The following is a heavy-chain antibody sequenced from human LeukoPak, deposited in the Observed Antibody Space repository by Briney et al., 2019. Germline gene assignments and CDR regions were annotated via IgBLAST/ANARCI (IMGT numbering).Heavy chain of an antibody. V-gene: IGHV4-34*01. Sequence: SETLSLTCAVYGGSFSGHYWNWIRQPPGKGLEWIGEIHPSGSTNYNPSLKSRVTMSIDTSKNQFSLKLTSVSAADTAVYYCARGADWSKVGYWGQGTLVTVSS. D-gene: IGHD3-3*01. CDR1: GGSFSGHY. CDR2: IHPSGST. J-gene: IGHJ4*02. CDR3: ARGADWSKVGY.